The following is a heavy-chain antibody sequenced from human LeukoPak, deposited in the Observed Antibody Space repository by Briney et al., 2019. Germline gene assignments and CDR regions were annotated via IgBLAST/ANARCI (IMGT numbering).Heavy chain of an antibody. Sequence: VESLKISCKGSGYSFTRYWISWVRQIPGKGLEWMGRIDPGDSYTNYSPSFQGHVTISADKSISTAYLQWSSLKASDTAMYYCARHYSSGSDFDYWGQGTLVTVSS. J-gene: IGHJ4*02. D-gene: IGHD6-19*01. V-gene: IGHV5-10-1*01. CDR2: IDPGDSYT. CDR3: ARHYSSGSDFDY. CDR1: GYSFTRYW.